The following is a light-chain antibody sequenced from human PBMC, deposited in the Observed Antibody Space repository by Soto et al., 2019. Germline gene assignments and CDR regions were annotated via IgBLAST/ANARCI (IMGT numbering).Light chain of an antibody. V-gene: IGKV3-20*01. J-gene: IGKJ4*01. CDR1: QSVSSSY. CDR3: QQYGSSPPGVT. Sequence: EIVLTQSPGTLSLSPGERATLSCRASQSVSSSYLAWYQQKPGQAPRLLIYGASSRATGIPDRFSGSGSETVFNLTIRRLVREDFAVYYCQQYGSSPPGVTFGGGTQVEIK. CDR2: GAS.